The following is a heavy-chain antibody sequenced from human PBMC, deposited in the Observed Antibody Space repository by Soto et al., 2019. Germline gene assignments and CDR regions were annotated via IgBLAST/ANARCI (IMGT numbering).Heavy chain of an antibody. Sequence: QVQLVQSGAEVKKPGSSVKVSCKSSGGTFNNYAISWVRQAPGQGLEWMGGIIPIFGPANYAQKFQGRVTSTADESTTTEYMELTSLRSEYTAVYYCARDSRPDCSGDCYGFYCDYWGQGTLVTVSS. V-gene: IGHV1-69*01. CDR3: ARDSRPDCSGDCYGFYCDY. CDR2: IIPIFGPA. CDR1: GGTFNNYA. J-gene: IGHJ4*02. D-gene: IGHD2-21*02.